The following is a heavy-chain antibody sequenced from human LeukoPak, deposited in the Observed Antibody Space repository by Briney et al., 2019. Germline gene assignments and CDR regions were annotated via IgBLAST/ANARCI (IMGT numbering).Heavy chain of an antibody. J-gene: IGHJ4*02. CDR2: TKSDGSTT. V-gene: IGHV3-74*01. CDR1: GFTFSSYW. CDR3: AREFRKSPTGG. D-gene: IGHD1-14*01. Sequence: TGGSLRLSCAASGFTFSSYWMHWVRQAPGKGLVWVSRTKSDGSTTTYADSVKGRFTISRDNAKNTLYLQMNSLRAEDTAVYFCAREFRKSPTGGWGQGTLVTASS.